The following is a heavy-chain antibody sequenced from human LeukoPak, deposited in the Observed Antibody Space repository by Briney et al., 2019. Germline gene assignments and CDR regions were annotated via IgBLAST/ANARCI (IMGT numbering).Heavy chain of an antibody. CDR1: GFTFSDYY. D-gene: IGHD3-3*01. CDR3: ARVGRDHYDFWSGYYTGFDY. Sequence: PGGSLRLSCAASGFTFSDYYMSWIRQAPGKGLEWVSYISSSCSTIYYADSVKGRFTISRDNAKNSLYLQMNSLRAEDTAVYYCARVGRDHYDFWSGYYTGFDYWGQGTLVTVSS. V-gene: IGHV3-11*01. J-gene: IGHJ4*02. CDR2: ISSSCSTI.